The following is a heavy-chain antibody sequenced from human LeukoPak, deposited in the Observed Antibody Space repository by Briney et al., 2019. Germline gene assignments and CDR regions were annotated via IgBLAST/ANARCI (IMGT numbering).Heavy chain of an antibody. J-gene: IGHJ6*03. CDR2: ISAYNGNT. D-gene: IGHD1-1*01. V-gene: IGHV1-18*01. Sequence: ASVKVSCKASGYTFTSYVISGVRQAPGQGLEGMGWISAYNGNTNYAQKLQGRVTMTTDTSRSTAYMELRSLRSDDTAVYYCARSVRDYYYYYMDVWGKGTTVTVSS. CDR1: GYTFTSYV. CDR3: ARSVRDYYYYYMDV.